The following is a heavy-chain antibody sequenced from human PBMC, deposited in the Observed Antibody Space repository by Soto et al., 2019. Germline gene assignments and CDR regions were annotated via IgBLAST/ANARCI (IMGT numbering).Heavy chain of an antibody. J-gene: IGHJ4*02. CDR1: GGTFSSYA. Sequence: YSGKVSGKASGGTFSSYAISWVRQAPGQGLEWMGGIIPIFGTANYAQKFQGRVTITADEYTSTAYMELSSLRSEDTAVYYCASSTMVRAVIMSTWFDYWGQRSLVTVSS. CDR3: ASSTMVRAVIMSTWFDY. V-gene: IGHV1-69*13. CDR2: IIPIFGTA. D-gene: IGHD3-10*01.